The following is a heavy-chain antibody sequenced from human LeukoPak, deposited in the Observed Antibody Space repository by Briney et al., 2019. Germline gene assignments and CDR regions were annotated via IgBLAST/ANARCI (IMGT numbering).Heavy chain of an antibody. Sequence: GGSLRLSCTASGFTVTRNYMSWVRQAPGKGLEWVSAIYSGETTEYADSVKGRFTISRDSSKNTLYLQMNSLRADDTAVYYCAREDKGQVYFDYWGQGTPVTVSS. CDR3: AREDKGQVYFDY. CDR1: GFTVTRNY. CDR2: IYSGETT. V-gene: IGHV3-53*05. D-gene: IGHD2-15*01. J-gene: IGHJ4*02.